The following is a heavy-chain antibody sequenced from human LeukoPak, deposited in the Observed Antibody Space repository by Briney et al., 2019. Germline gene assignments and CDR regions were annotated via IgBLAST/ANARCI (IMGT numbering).Heavy chain of an antibody. CDR2: ISAYNGNT. V-gene: IGHV1-18*01. CDR1: GYTFTSYD. D-gene: IGHD5-18*01. CDR3: ARGEPMDTAMAPIDY. J-gene: IGHJ4*02. Sequence: GASVKVSCKASGYTFTSYDINWVRQAPGQGLEWMGWISAYNGNTNYAQKLQGRVTMTTDTSTSTAYMELRSLRSDDTAVYYCARGEPMDTAMAPIDYWGQGTLVTVSS.